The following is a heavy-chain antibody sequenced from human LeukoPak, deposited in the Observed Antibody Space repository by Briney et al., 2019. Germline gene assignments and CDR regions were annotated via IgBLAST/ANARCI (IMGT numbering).Heavy chain of an antibody. J-gene: IGHJ6*03. V-gene: IGHV1-2*02. Sequence: GASVKVSCKASGYTFTGYYMHWVRQAPGQGLEWMGWINPNSGGTNYAQKFQGRVTMTRDTSISTAYMELSRLRSDDTAVYYCARDIVGATTNYYYMDVWGKGTTVTVSS. D-gene: IGHD1-26*01. CDR3: ARDIVGATTNYYYMDV. CDR2: INPNSGGT. CDR1: GYTFTGYY.